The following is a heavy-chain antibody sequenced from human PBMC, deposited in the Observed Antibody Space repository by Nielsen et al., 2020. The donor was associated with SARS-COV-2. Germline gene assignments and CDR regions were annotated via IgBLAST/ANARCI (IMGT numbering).Heavy chain of an antibody. Sequence: GGSLRLSCAASGFTFDDYAMHWVRQAPGKGLEWVSGISWNSGSIGYADSVKGRFTISRDNAKNSLYLQMNSLRAEDTALYYCAKDSTPILWFGELDYWGQGTLVTVSS. CDR2: ISWNSGSI. CDR3: AKDSTPILWFGELDY. J-gene: IGHJ4*02. CDR1: GFTFDDYA. D-gene: IGHD3-10*01. V-gene: IGHV3-9*01.